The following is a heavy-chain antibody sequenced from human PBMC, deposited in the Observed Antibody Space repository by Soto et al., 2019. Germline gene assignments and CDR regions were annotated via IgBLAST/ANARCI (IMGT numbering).Heavy chain of an antibody. D-gene: IGHD3-22*01. CDR3: ARELLRYYYDSSGYYYGMDV. V-gene: IGHV1-18*01. Sequence: VASVKVSCKASGYTFTSYGISWVRQAPGQGLEWMGWISAYNGNTNYAQKLQGRVTMTTDTSTSTAYMELRSLRSDDTAVYYCARELLRYYYDSSGYYYGMDVWGQGTTVTVSS. J-gene: IGHJ6*02. CDR2: ISAYNGNT. CDR1: GYTFTSYG.